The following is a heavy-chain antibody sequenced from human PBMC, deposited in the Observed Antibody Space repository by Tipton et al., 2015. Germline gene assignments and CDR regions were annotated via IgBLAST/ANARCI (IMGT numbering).Heavy chain of an antibody. CDR1: GFTFSSYT. V-gene: IGHV3-9*01. CDR2: ISWNSGSI. Sequence: SLRLSCAASGFTFSSYTMNWVRQAPGKGLEWVSGISWNSGSIGYADSVKGRFTISRDNAKNSLYLQMNGLRAGDTALYYCATGYYGDYPFDYWGQGTLVTVSS. J-gene: IGHJ4*02. D-gene: IGHD4-17*01. CDR3: ATGYYGDYPFDY.